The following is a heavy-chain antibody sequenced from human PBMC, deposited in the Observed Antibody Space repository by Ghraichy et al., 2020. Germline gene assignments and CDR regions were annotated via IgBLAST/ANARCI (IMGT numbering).Heavy chain of an antibody. CDR1: GFTVSSNY. CDR2: IYSGGST. V-gene: IGHV3-53*01. D-gene: IGHD6-19*01. J-gene: IGHJ4*02. Sequence: GGSLRLSCAASGFTVSSNYMSWVRQAPGKGLEWVSVIYSGGSTYYADSVKGRFTISRDNSKNTLYLQMNSLRAEDTAVYYCARDSSGWYYFDYWGQGTLVTVSS. CDR3: ARDSSGWYYFDY.